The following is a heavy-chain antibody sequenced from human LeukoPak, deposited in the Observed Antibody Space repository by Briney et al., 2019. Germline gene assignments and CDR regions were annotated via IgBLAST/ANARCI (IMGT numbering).Heavy chain of an antibody. D-gene: IGHD3-22*01. CDR3: TRLGYNYDSSDNY. V-gene: IGHV3-73*01. CDR2: IRSKANSYAT. J-gene: IGHJ4*02. CDR1: GFTFSGSA. Sequence: GGSLRLSCAASGFTFSGSAMHWVRQASGKGLEWLGHIRSKANSYATVYAASVKGRFTISRDDSKNTAYLQMNSLKTEDTAVYYCTRLGYNYDSSDNYWGQGTLVTVSS.